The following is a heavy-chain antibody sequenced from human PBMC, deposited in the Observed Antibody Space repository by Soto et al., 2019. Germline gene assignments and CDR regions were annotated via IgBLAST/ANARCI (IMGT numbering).Heavy chain of an antibody. CDR1: GFTFGDYG. Sequence: PGGSLRLSCSTSGFTFGDYGMTWFRQAPGKGLEWVGLIRSKSYGKTTEYAASATDRFTISRDDSKRIAYLQMNSLKADDTAVYYCTLERWDYGDPKWFLDLCGSGTLVIGSS. D-gene: IGHD4-17*01. J-gene: IGHJ2*01. CDR2: IRSKSYGKTT. CDR3: TLERWDYGDPKWFLDL. V-gene: IGHV3-49*03.